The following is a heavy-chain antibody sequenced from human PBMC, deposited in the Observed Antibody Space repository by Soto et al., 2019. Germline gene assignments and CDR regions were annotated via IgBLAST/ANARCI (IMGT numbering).Heavy chain of an antibody. V-gene: IGHV2-5*02. J-gene: IGHJ6*02. Sequence: QITLKESGPTLVKPTQTLTLTCTFSGFSLSTSGVGVGWIRQPPGKALEWLALIYWDDDKRYSPSLKSRLSIXRDNSXXQVVLTMTNMDPVDTATYYCAHRISTPYYYYGMDVWGQGTTVTVSS. CDR1: GFSLSTSGVG. CDR2: IYWDDDK. CDR3: AHRISTPYYYYGMDV.